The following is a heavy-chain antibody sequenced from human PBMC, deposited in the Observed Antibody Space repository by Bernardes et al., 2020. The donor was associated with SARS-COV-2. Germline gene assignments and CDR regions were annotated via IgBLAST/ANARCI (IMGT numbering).Heavy chain of an antibody. CDR1: RVNSGFHG. V-gene: IGHV3-33*01. J-gene: IGHJ4*02. CDR3: ARSHRDSSRYAYFYDN. D-gene: IGHD3-22*01. Sequence: LSSVASRVNSGFHGVRRVPPTPGKGLGWVANISSDSSTRYYADSVKGRFTISRDNSKTTLYMQMNNLRDEDTAVYYCARSHRDSSRYAYFYDNWGQGTLVTVSS. CDR2: ISSDSSTR.